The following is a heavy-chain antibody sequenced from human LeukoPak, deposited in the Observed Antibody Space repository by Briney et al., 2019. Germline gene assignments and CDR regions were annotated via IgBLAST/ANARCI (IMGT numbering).Heavy chain of an antibody. CDR2: ISGSGGST. CDR1: GFTFSSYA. CDR3: ANHRCYGGYACWYFDY. D-gene: IGHD5-12*01. J-gene: IGHJ4*02. V-gene: IGHV3-23*01. Sequence: GGSLRLSCTASGFTFSSYAMSWVRQAPGKGLEWVSAISGSGGSTYYADSVKGRFTISRDNSKNTLYLQMNSLRAEDTAVYYCANHRCYGGYACWYFDYWGQGTLVTVSS.